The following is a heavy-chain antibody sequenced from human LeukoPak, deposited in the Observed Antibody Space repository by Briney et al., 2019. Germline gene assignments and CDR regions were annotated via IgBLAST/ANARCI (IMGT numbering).Heavy chain of an antibody. Sequence: GGSLRLSCAASGFIFSSYAMTWVRQAPGKGLEWVSAISGSGGDTYYADSVKGRFTISRDNSKNTLYLQMNSLRAEDTAVYYCAKDKAGSTAYYFDYWGQGTLVTVSS. CDR3: AKDKAGSTAYYFDY. CDR2: ISGSGGDT. D-gene: IGHD6-13*01. V-gene: IGHV3-23*01. J-gene: IGHJ4*02. CDR1: GFIFSSYA.